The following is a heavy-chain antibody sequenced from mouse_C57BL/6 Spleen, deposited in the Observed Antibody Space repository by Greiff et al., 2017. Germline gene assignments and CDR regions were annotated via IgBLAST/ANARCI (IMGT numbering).Heavy chain of an antibody. V-gene: IGHV5-16*01. CDR1: GFTFSDYY. D-gene: IGHD1-1*01. J-gene: IGHJ4*01. Sequence: DVQLVESEGGLVQPGSSMKLSCTASGFTFSDYYMAWVRQVPEKGLEWVANINYDGSSTYYLDSLKSRFIISRDNAKNILYLQMSSLKSEDTATYYCAREGGYYGSSLYAMDYWGQGTSVTVSS. CDR2: INYDGSST. CDR3: AREGGYYGSSLYAMDY.